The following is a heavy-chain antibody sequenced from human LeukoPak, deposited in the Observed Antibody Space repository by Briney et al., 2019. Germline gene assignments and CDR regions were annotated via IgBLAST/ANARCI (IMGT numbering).Heavy chain of an antibody. Sequence: GGSLRLSCAASGFTFSSYAMSWVRQAPGKGLEWVSAISGSGGSTYYADSVKGRFTISRDNSKNTLYLQMNSLRAEDTAVYYCVRTRNDYGDLYDAFDIWGQGTMVTVSS. J-gene: IGHJ3*02. D-gene: IGHD4-17*01. V-gene: IGHV3-23*01. CDR1: GFTFSSYA. CDR3: VRTRNDYGDLYDAFDI. CDR2: ISGSGGST.